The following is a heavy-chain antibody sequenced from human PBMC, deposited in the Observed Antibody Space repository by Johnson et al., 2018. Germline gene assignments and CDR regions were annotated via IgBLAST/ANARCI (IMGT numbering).Heavy chain of an antibody. CDR3: TTDPRGYSGYDEAFDI. J-gene: IGHJ3*02. CDR2: IKSKTEGGTT. CDR1: GFTFSTYT. D-gene: IGHD5-12*01. V-gene: IGHV3-15*01. Sequence: AQPWESGGGVVQPGRSLRLSCGASGFTFSTYTMTWVRQAPGKGLAWVGRIKSKTEGGTTDYAAPVKGRLTLSRDDSKNTLYLQMNSLKTEDTAVHYCTTDPRGYSGYDEAFDIWGQGTMVTVSS.